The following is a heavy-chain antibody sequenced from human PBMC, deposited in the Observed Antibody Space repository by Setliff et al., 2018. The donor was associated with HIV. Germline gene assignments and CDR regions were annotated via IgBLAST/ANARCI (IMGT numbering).Heavy chain of an antibody. CDR1: GGSISSDTYH. CDR3: ARVGYHGSGRYSFDY. D-gene: IGHD3-10*01. J-gene: IGHJ4*02. CDR2: IHTSGST. Sequence: SETLSLTCTVSGGSISSDTYHYSWIRQPAGKGLEWIGHIHTSGSTKYNPSLKSRVTISADTSKSQFSLNLSSVTAAETAVYYCARVGYHGSGRYSFDYWGQGTLVTVSS. V-gene: IGHV4-61*09.